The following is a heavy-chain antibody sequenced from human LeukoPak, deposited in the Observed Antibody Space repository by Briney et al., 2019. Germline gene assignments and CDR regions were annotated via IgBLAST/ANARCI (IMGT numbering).Heavy chain of an antibody. CDR1: GYTFTSYD. V-gene: IGHV1-8*01. D-gene: IGHD3-10*01. J-gene: IGHJ3*02. Sequence: ASVKVSCKASGYTFTSYDINWVRQATGQGLEWMGWMNPNGGNTGYAQKFQGRVTMTRNTSISTAYMELCSLRSEDTAVYYCARGLLRGRSIRGSGRAFDIWGQGTMVTVSS. CDR3: ARGLLRGRSIRGSGRAFDI. CDR2: MNPNGGNT.